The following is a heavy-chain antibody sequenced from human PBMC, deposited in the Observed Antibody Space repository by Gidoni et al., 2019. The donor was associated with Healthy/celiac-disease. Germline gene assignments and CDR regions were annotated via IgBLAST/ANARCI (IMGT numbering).Heavy chain of an antibody. Sequence: QVQLVQSGAEVKKPGSSVKVSCKAPVGTFCRYAISWVRQAPGQGLEWMGGIFPIFGTANYAQKVQGRVTITADKATSTAYMELSSLRSEDTAVYYCAGGVWFGDYLSGKPVDYWGQGTLVTVSS. V-gene: IGHV1-69*06. J-gene: IGHJ4*02. CDR2: IFPIFGTA. CDR3: AGGVWFGDYLSGKPVDY. CDR1: VGTFCRYA. D-gene: IGHD3-10*01.